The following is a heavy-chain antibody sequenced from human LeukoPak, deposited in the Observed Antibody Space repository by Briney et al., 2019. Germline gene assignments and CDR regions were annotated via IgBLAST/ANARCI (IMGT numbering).Heavy chain of an antibody. J-gene: IGHJ4*02. D-gene: IGHD2-15*01. CDR2: INSDGTST. CDR3: ARDGYGGFDY. V-gene: IGHV3-74*01. Sequence: PGGSLRLSCAASGFTFSTYTMNWVRQAPGKGLVWVSRINSDGTSTSYADSVKGRFTISRDNTKNTLYLQMNSLRAEDTAVYYCARDGYGGFDYWGQGTLVTVSS. CDR1: GFTFSTYT.